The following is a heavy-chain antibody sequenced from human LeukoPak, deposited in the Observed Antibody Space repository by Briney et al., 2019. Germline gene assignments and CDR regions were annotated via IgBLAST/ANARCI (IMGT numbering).Heavy chain of an antibody. J-gene: IGHJ4*02. V-gene: IGHV3-48*03. CDR1: GFTFSSYE. D-gene: IGHD6-13*01. CDR3: AKVGSSWYSPEALYYFDY. CDR2: ISSSGSTI. Sequence: GGSLRLSCAASGFTFSSYEMNWVRQAPGKGLEWVSYISSSGSTIYYADSVKGRFTISRDNAKNSLYLQMNSLRAEDTAVYYCAKVGSSWYSPEALYYFDYWGQGTLVTVSS.